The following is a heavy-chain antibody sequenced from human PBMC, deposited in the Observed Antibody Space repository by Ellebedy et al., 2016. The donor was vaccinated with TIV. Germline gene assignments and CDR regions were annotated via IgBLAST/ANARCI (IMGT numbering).Heavy chain of an antibody. CDR2: ISNRDRT. CDR3: ATFNQYYTYLGV. J-gene: IGHJ6*03. Sequence: SETLSLXCSVSGGSISSSSDYWVWIRQPPGKSLEWIGTISNRDRTDYNPSLKSRVFILVDASKNQFFLKLTSVTAADTAVYYCATFNQYYTYLGVWGKGTTVTVSS. V-gene: IGHV4-39*01. CDR1: GGSISSSSDY. D-gene: IGHD1-14*01.